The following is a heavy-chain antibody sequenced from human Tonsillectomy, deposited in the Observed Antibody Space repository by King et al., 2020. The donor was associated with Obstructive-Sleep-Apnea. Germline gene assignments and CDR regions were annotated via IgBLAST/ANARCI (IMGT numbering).Heavy chain of an antibody. Sequence: DQLVQSGAEVKKPGASVKVSCKASGYTFTRYYIHWVRQAPGQGLEWMGIINPSGGTTNYAQKLQGRVPMTRDTSTSTGYMDLSSLRSEDTAVYYCAATLGGATGFDFWGQGTLVTVSS. CDR2: INPSGGTT. CDR1: GYTFTRYY. CDR3: AATLGGATGFDF. V-gene: IGHV1-46*04. J-gene: IGHJ4*02. D-gene: IGHD3-16*01.